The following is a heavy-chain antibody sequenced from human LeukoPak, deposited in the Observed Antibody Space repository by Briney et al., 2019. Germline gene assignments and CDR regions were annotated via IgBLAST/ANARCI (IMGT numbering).Heavy chain of an antibody. CDR3: ARELVGIAVAGGFDY. D-gene: IGHD6-19*01. CDR1: GFTFSSYG. CDR2: ISYDGSNK. V-gene: IGHV3-30*03. Sequence: PGGSLRLSCAASGFTFSSYGMHWVRQAPGKGLEWVAVISYDGSNKYYADSVKGRFTISRDNSKNTLYLQMNSLRAEDTAVYYCARELVGIAVAGGFDYWGQGTLVTVSS. J-gene: IGHJ4*02.